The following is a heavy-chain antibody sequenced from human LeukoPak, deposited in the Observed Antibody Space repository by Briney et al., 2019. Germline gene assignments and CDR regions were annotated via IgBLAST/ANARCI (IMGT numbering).Heavy chain of an antibody. J-gene: IGHJ2*01. D-gene: IGHD3-22*01. Sequence: SETLSLTCTVSGYSISSGYYWGWIRQPPGKGLEWIGSIYHSGSTYYNPSLKSRVTISVDTSKNQFSLKLSSVTAADTAVYYCAAPYYYDSSGYDDWYFDLWGRGTLVTVSS. CDR3: AAPYYYDSSGYDDWYFDL. V-gene: IGHV4-38-2*02. CDR1: GYSISSGYY. CDR2: IYHSGST.